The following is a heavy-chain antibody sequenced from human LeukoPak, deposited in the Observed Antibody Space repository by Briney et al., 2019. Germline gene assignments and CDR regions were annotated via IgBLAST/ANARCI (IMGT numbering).Heavy chain of an antibody. D-gene: IGHD3-16*01. CDR2: ISRSGGST. V-gene: IGHV3-23*01. J-gene: IGHJ4*02. CDR1: ELHA. CDR3: ANIGSSTFGSTGF. Sequence: GGSLRLSCAASELHAMTWVRQDPGKGLEWVSAISRSGGSTYYADSVKGRFTISRDKSNNTMYLQMNSLTAEDTAVYYCANIGSSTFGSTGFWGQGTLVTVSS.